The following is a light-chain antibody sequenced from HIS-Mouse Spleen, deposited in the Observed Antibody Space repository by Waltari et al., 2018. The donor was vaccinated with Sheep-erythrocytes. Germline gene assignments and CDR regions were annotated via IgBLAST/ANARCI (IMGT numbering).Light chain of an antibody. Sequence: QSALTQPASVSGSPGQSITISCTGTSSDVAGYNYVPWYQQHPGKAPKRMIYDVSNRPSGVSNRFSGSKSGNTASLTISGLQAEDEADYYCSSYTSSSTLVFGTGTKVTVL. CDR1: SSDVAGYNY. J-gene: IGLJ1*01. V-gene: IGLV2-14*03. CDR3: SSYTSSSTLV. CDR2: DVS.